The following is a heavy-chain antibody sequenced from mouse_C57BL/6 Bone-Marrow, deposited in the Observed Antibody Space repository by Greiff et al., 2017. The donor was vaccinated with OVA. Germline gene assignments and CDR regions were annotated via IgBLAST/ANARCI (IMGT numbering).Heavy chain of an antibody. J-gene: IGHJ1*03. Sequence: VMLVESGAELARPGASVKLSCKASGYTFTSYGISWVKQRTGQGLEWIGEIYPRSGNTYYNEKFKGKATLTADKSSSTAYMELRSLTAEDSAVYFCARVYYGSSPYWYFDVWGTGTTVTVSS. D-gene: IGHD1-1*01. CDR3: ARVYYGSSPYWYFDV. CDR2: IYPRSGNT. CDR1: GYTFTSYG. V-gene: IGHV1-81*01.